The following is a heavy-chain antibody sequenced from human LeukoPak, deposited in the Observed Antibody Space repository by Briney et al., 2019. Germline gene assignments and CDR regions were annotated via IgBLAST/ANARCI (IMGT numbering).Heavy chain of an antibody. CDR2: ISGSGAGT. CDR1: GFTFDDYA. V-gene: IGHV3-23*01. J-gene: IGHJ4*02. CDR3: AKSIAVAFYS. Sequence: GGSLRLSCAASGFTFDDYAMHWVRQAPGKGLDWVSSISGSGAGTYYADSVKGRFTISRDNSKNTLYLQMNSLRAEDTAVYYCAKSIAVAFYSWGQGTLVTVSS. D-gene: IGHD6-19*01.